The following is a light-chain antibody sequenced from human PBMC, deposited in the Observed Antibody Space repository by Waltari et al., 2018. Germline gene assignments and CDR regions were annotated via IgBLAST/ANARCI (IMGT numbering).Light chain of an antibody. V-gene: IGKV3-20*01. J-gene: IGKJ1*01. Sequence: EVVLTQSPGTLSLSTGERANLSCRASQSVSKYLAWYQQRPGQAPRLLIYAASTRATGVSDRFSGSGFGTDFSLTISRLEPEDFAVYFCQNHERLPATFGQGTKVEIK. CDR3: QNHERLPAT. CDR1: QSVSKY. CDR2: AAS.